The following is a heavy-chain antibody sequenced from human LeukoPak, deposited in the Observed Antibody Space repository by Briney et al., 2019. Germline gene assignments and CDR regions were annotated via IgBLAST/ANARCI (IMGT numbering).Heavy chain of an antibody. CDR3: ARLTKRNDAFTI. CDR2: IYYSGST. J-gene: IGHJ3*02. V-gene: IGHV4-59*01. CDR1: GDSINSYY. Sequence: PSETLSLTCSVSGDSINSYYWSWIRQPPGKGLEWIGYIYYSGSTNYNPSLKSRLTISVDTSKNQFFLQLTSVTTADTAVYYCARLTKRNDAFTIWGQGTMVTVSS. D-gene: IGHD1-14*01.